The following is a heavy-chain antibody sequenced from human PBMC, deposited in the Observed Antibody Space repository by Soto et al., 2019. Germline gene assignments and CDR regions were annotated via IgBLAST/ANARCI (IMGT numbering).Heavy chain of an antibody. D-gene: IGHD2-8*01. CDR1: GYTFTDHY. CDR2: INPNSGGT. Sequence: ASVKVSCKTSGYTFTDHYMHWVRQAPGQGLEWMGWINPNSGGTNYAQKFQGRVTMTRDTSISTAYMELSRLRSDDTVMYYCASCTNGACFLYGMDVWGQGTTVTVSS. CDR3: ASCTNGACFLYGMDV. V-gene: IGHV1-2*02. J-gene: IGHJ6*02.